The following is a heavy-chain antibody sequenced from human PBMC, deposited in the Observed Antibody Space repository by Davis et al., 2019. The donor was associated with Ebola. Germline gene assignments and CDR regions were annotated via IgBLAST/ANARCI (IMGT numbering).Heavy chain of an antibody. CDR3: ARDQYAAGMYYYGMDV. Sequence: GESLKISCAASGFTFDDYAMHWVRQAPGKGLVWVSRINSDGSSTSYADSVKGRFTISRDNSKNTLYLQMNSLRAEDTAVYYCARDQYAAGMYYYGMDVWGQGTTVTVSS. CDR2: INSDGSST. D-gene: IGHD6-19*01. J-gene: IGHJ6*02. V-gene: IGHV3-74*01. CDR1: GFTFDDYA.